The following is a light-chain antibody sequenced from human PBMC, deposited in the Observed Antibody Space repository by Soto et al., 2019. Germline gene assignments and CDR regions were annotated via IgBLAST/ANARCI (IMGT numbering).Light chain of an antibody. CDR1: QTIAIY. V-gene: IGKV1-39*01. CDR2: SAS. CDR3: QHYIHTST. Sequence: DIQMTQFPSSLSASVGDRVTITCRSSQTIAIYLNWYQKKPGRAPKLLIYSASSLQSRVPSRFSGSGSGTDFSLTISSAQPEDFATYYCQHYIHTSTFGQGTTV. J-gene: IGKJ1*01.